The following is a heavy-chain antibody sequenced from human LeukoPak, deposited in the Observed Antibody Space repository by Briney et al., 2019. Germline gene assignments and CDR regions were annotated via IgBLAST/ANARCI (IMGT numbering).Heavy chain of an antibody. V-gene: IGHV3-7*01. Sequence: GGSLRLSCAASGFTFSNYWMTWVRQAPGRGLERVANIKQDGSEKYYVDSVKGRFTISRDNAKNSLYLQMHSLRAEDTAVYYCAREISSWYRTEGRFDPWGQGTLVTVSS. J-gene: IGHJ5*02. CDR1: GFTFSNYW. CDR3: AREISSWYRTEGRFDP. D-gene: IGHD6-13*01. CDR2: IKQDGSEK.